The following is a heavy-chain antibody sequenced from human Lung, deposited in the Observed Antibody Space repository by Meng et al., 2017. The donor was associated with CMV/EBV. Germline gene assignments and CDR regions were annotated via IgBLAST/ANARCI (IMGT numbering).Heavy chain of an antibody. Sequence: GESLKISCAASEFTFSTYTINWVRQAPGKGLEWVSCISSSSSYIYYADSVKGRFTISRDNAKNSVYLQMDSLRADDTAVYYCARARVFYAMDVWGQGTTVTVSS. CDR1: EFTFSTYT. V-gene: IGHV3-21*01. J-gene: IGHJ6*02. CDR2: ISSSSSYI. CDR3: ARARVFYAMDV.